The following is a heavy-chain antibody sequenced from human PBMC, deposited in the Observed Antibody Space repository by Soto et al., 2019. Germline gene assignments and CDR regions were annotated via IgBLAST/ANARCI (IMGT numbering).Heavy chain of an antibody. CDR1: GGSISSSSNH. D-gene: IGHD4-17*01. V-gene: IGHV4-39*01. CDR3: ATHPPYGPLDH. CDR2: IYYSENT. Sequence: QLQLQESGPGLVKPSETLSLTCTVSGGSISSSSNHWGWIRQPPGKGLEWIGNIYYSENTYYNPSLKSRVTISVDTSKNQFSLRLTSVTAADTAVYYCATHPPYGPLDHWGQGTLFTVSS. J-gene: IGHJ4*02.